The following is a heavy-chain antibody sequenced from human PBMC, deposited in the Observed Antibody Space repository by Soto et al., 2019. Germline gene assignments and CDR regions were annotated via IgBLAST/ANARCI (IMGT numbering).Heavy chain of an antibody. J-gene: IGHJ4*02. Sequence: SVKVSFKASGYTFTGYYMHWVRQAPGQGLEWMGWINPNTGGTNSAQRFQGRVTMTRDTSISTAYMELSRLRSDDTAVYYCARSLTTLTTLLDCWGQGTLVTVSS. D-gene: IGHD4-17*01. CDR3: ARSLTTLTTLLDC. V-gene: IGHV1-2*02. CDR2: INPNTGGT. CDR1: GYTFTGYY.